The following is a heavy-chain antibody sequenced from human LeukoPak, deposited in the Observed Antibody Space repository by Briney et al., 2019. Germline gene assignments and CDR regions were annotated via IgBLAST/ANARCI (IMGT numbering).Heavy chain of an antibody. D-gene: IGHD4-17*01. J-gene: IGHJ5*02. CDR1: GFTFSSYV. Sequence: GGSLRLSCAASGFTFSSYVMHWVRQAPGKGLEWVAVIWYDGSNKYYADSVKGRFTISRDNSKNTLYLQMNSLRAEDTAVYYCAREVNYGDSNWFDPWGQGTLVTVSS. V-gene: IGHV3-33*01. CDR3: AREVNYGDSNWFDP. CDR2: IWYDGSNK.